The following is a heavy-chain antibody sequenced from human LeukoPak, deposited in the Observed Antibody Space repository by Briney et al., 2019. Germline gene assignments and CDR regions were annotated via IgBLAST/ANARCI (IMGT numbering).Heavy chain of an antibody. D-gene: IGHD2-2*01. V-gene: IGHV1-18*01. CDR2: ISAYNGNT. Sequence: ASVKVSCKASGCTFTSYGISWARQAPGQGLEWMGWISAYNGNTNYAQKLQGRVTMTTDTSTSTAYMELRSLRSDDTAVYYCARDIPLGVVPAARDYWGQGTLVTVSS. CDR1: GCTFTSYG. CDR3: ARDIPLGVVPAARDY. J-gene: IGHJ4*02.